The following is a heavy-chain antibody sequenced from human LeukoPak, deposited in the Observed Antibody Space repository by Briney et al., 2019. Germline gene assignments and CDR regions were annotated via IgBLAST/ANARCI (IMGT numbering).Heavy chain of an antibody. CDR3: TTGGNSLRPDAFDI. CDR1: GFTFSNAW. J-gene: IGHJ3*02. V-gene: IGHV3-15*01. Sequence: PGGSLRLSCAASGFTFSNAWMSWVRQAPGKGLEWVGRIKSKTDGGTTDYAAPVKGRFTISRDDSKNTLYLQMNSLKTEDTAVYYCTTGGNSLRPDAFDIWGQGTMVTVSS. CDR2: IKSKTDGGTT. D-gene: IGHD4-23*01.